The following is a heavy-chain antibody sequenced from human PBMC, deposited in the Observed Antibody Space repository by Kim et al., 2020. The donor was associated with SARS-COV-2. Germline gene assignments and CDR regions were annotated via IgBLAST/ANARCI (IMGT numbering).Heavy chain of an antibody. CDR2: ST. D-gene: IGHD1-26*01. J-gene: IGHJ4*02. CDR3: ARDRSGPLDY. Sequence: STYDNPSLKSRVTISVDTSKNQFSLKLSSVTAADTAVYYCARDRSGPLDYWGQGTLVTVSS. V-gene: IGHV4-31*02.